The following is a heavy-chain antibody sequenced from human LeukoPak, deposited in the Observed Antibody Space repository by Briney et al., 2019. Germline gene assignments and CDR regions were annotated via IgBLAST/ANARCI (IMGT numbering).Heavy chain of an antibody. V-gene: IGHV4-39*01. J-gene: IGHJ5*02. D-gene: IGHD6-19*01. Sequence: PLETLSLTCTVSGGSISSSSYYWAWIRQPPGKGLEWIGSIYYSGSTYYNPSLKSRVTISVDTSKNQFSLKLSSVTAADTAVYYCAKKSSGWYGWFDPWGQGTLVTVSS. CDR1: GGSISSSSYY. CDR3: AKKSSGWYGWFDP. CDR2: IYYSGST.